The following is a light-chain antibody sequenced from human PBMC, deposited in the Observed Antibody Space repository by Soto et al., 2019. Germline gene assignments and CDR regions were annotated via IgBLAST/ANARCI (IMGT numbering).Light chain of an antibody. CDR3: QHYGGSFI. Sequence: EIVLTQSPGTLSLSPGEGATVSCRVSQSINSKSLVWYQRKFGQAPRLLIYNTSSRANGIPDRFSGSGSGTDFTLSIRRLEPEDGAVYYCQHYGGSFIFGPGTKVDFK. V-gene: IGKV3-20*01. CDR1: QSINSKS. CDR2: NTS. J-gene: IGKJ3*01.